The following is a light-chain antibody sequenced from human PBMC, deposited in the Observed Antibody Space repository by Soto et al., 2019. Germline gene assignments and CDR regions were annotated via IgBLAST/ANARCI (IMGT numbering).Light chain of an antibody. CDR3: SSYTTSNTRQIV. J-gene: IGLJ1*01. Sequence: QSSLTQPASVSGSPGQSITICCPGTSSDVVGYNYVSWYQHHPGKAPKLMIFDVSNRPSGVSNRFSGSKSGNTASLTISGLQPEDEADYYCSSYTTSNTRQIVFGTGTKVTVL. CDR2: DVS. CDR1: SSDVVGYNY. V-gene: IGLV2-14*03.